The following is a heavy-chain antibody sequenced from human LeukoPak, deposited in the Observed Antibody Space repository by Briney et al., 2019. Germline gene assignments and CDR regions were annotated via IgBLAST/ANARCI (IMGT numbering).Heavy chain of an antibody. D-gene: IGHD5-18*01. Sequence: ASVKVSCKASGYTFTSYDINWVRQATGQGLEWMGWTNPNSGNTGYAQKFQGRVTITRNTSISTAYMELSSLRSEDTAVYYCARGLYSYGYFYFYYYYYMDVWGKGTTVTVSS. CDR2: TNPNSGNT. CDR1: GYTFTSYD. V-gene: IGHV1-8*03. CDR3: ARGLYSYGYFYFYYYYYMDV. J-gene: IGHJ6*03.